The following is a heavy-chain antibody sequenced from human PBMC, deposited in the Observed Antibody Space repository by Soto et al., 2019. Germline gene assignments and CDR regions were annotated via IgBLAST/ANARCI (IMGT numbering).Heavy chain of an antibody. CDR3: ARAREPEYSSSIFFDY. Sequence: GALRLSCAVSGLTFSRTQMSWVRQAPGKGLQWVSVIYSAGSTYYANALKGRFTISRDISENKIFLELNGLTVDDTAVYYCARAREPEYSSSIFFDYWGRGTVVTVSS. CDR2: IYSAGST. CDR1: GLTFSRTQ. V-gene: IGHV3-53*01. J-gene: IGHJ4*01. D-gene: IGHD6-6*01.